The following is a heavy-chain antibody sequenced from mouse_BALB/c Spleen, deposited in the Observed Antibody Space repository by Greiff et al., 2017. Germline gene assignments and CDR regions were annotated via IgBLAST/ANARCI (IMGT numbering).Heavy chain of an antibody. CDR2: INPSTGYT. D-gene: IGHD1-1*01. CDR1: GYTFTSYW. CDR3: AREGYGSGWFAY. V-gene: IGHV1-7*01. J-gene: IGHJ3*01. Sequence: QVQLQQSGAELAKPGASVKMSCKASGYTFTSYWMHWVKQRPGQGLEWIGYINPSTGYTEYNQKFKDKATLTADKSSSTAYMQLSSLTSEDSAVYYCAREGYGSGWFAYWGQGTLVTVSA.